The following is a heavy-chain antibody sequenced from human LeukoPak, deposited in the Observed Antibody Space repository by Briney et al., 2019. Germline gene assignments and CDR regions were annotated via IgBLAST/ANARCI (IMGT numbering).Heavy chain of an antibody. CDR2: INPNSGGT. Sequence: ASVKVSCKASGYTFTGYYMHWVRQAPGQGLEWMGWINPNSGGTNYAQKFQGRVTMTRDTSISTAYMELSRLRSDDTAVYYCAMAIAAAEDYFDYWGQGTLVTVSS. CDR1: GYTFTGYY. V-gene: IGHV1-2*02. D-gene: IGHD6-13*01. CDR3: AMAIAAAEDYFDY. J-gene: IGHJ4*02.